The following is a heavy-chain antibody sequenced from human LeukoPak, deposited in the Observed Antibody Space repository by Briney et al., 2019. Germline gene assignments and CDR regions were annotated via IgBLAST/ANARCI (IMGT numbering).Heavy chain of an antibody. V-gene: IGHV1-8*01. J-gene: IGHJ6*02. CDR3: ARGLQLGYYHYGMDV. CDR1: GYTFTSND. CDR2: MNPNSGTT. D-gene: IGHD5-24*01. Sequence: ASVKVSCKASGYTFTSNDIIWVRQATGQGLEGMGWMNPNSGTTGYAQKFQGRVTMTRNTSISTAYMELSSLRSEDTAVYYCARGLQLGYYHYGMDVWGQGTTVTVSS.